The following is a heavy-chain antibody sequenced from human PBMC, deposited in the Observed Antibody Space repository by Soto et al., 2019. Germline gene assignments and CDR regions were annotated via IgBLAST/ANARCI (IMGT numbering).Heavy chain of an antibody. J-gene: IGHJ4*02. Sequence: EVQLVESGGGLVQPGGSLRLSCAASGFTFSSYWMSWVRQAPGKGLEWVANIKQDESEKDYVDSVKGRFTISRDNAKKPLYLEMNSLRAEDTAVYYCARWVRFQGRVYYLDFWGQGTLVTVSS. CDR1: GFTFSSYW. D-gene: IGHD5-12*01. V-gene: IGHV3-7*01. CDR2: IKQDESEK. CDR3: ARWVRFQGRVYYLDF.